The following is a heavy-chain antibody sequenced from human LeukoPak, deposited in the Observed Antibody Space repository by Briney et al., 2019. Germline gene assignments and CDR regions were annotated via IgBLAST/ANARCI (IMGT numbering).Heavy chain of an antibody. J-gene: IGHJ4*02. D-gene: IGHD6-13*01. CDR2: TYHSGST. V-gene: IGHV4-4*02. CDR1: GGSISSNNW. Sequence: NPSGTLSLTCAVSGGSISSNNWWSWVRQPPGKGLEWIGETYHSGSTNYNPSLKSRVTISVDKSNKQFSLKLRSVTAADTAVYYCAKTGVRQQLVPGYFDYWGQGTLVTVSS. CDR3: AKTGVRQQLVPGYFDY.